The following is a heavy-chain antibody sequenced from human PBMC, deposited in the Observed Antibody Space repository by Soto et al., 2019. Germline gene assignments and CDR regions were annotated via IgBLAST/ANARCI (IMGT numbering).Heavy chain of an antibody. V-gene: IGHV5-51*01. D-gene: IGHD6-19*01. CDR2: IYPGDSDP. J-gene: IGHJ6*02. CDR1: GYSFISYW. Sequence: GQSLKISCKASGYSFISYWFGWVRQMSGKGLEWMGIIYPGDSDPRYSPSFQGQVTISADKSISTAYLQWSSLKASDTAMYYCARHYRYSSSSDYYYWLDVWSQGTMVTVSS. CDR3: ARHYRYSSSSDYYYWLDV.